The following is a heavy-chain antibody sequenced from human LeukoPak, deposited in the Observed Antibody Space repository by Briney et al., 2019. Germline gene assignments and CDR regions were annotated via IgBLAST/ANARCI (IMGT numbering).Heavy chain of an antibody. CDR2: INHSGST. V-gene: IGHV4-34*01. J-gene: IGHJ4*02. D-gene: IGHD3-16*01. CDR3: ARHRDYDYIWGSYMTFDY. Sequence: PSETLSLTCAVYGGSFSGYYWSWIRQPPGKGLEWIGEINHSGSTNYNPSLKSRVTISVDTSKNQFSLKLSSVTAADTAVFYCARHRDYDYIWGSYMTFDYWGQGTLVTVSS. CDR1: GGSFSGYY.